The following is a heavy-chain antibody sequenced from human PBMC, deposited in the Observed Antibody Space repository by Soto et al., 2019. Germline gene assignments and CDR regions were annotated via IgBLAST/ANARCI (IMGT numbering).Heavy chain of an antibody. CDR2: VYYTGST. CDR1: VGYISGSY. Sequence: SETLSLTCSVSVGYISGSYWSWIRQSPGKGLEWLGYVYYTGSTNYSHSLRSRVSISVDTSKNEFSLRLSSVTAADTAVYFCARSVAVPGAHIDYWGQGTQVTVSS. D-gene: IGHD6-19*01. V-gene: IGHV4-59*01. CDR3: ARSVAVPGAHIDY. J-gene: IGHJ4*02.